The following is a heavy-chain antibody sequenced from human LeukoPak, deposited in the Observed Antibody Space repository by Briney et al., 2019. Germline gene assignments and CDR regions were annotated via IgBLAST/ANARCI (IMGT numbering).Heavy chain of an antibody. D-gene: IGHD2-21*02. CDR2: IYYSGST. CDR3: ARELAYCGGDYYPPYGMDV. V-gene: IGHV4-59*01. Sequence: SETLSLTCTVSGGSISSYYWSWIRQPPGKGLEWIGYIYYSGSTNYNPSLKSRVTISVDTSKNQFSLKLSSVTAADTAVYYCARELAYCGGDYYPPYGMDVWGQGTTVTVSS. J-gene: IGHJ6*02. CDR1: GGSISSYY.